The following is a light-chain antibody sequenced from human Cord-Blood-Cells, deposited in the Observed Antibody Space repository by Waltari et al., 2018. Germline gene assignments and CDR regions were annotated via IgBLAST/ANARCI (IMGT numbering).Light chain of an antibody. CDR1: QSIGSL. J-gene: IGKJ1*01. CDR2: KAS. V-gene: IGKV1-5*03. CDR3: QQYNSYRT. Sequence: DIQITQSPSTLSASEGARVTITRRASQSIGSLLAWEQQKPGKAPKLRIYKASSLESGVPSRFSGSGSGTEFTLTFSSREPEDFATYYCQQYNSYRTFGQGTKVEIE.